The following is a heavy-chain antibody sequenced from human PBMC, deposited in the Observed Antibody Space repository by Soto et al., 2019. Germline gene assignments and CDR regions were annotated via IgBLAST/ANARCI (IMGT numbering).Heavy chain of an antibody. D-gene: IGHD4-17*01. J-gene: IGHJ3*02. CDR3: AKEYGIDAFDI. Sequence: DSVKGRFTISRDNSKNTLYLQMNSLRAEDTAVYYCAKEYGIDAFDIWGQGTMATVSS. V-gene: IGHV3-30*02.